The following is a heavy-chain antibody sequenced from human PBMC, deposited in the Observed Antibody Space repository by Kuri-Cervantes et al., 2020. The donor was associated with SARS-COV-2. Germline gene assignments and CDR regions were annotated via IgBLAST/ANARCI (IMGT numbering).Heavy chain of an antibody. D-gene: IGHD3-22*01. CDR2: INPDGSYT. J-gene: IGHJ6*02. CDR1: ACTFSGYW. CDR3: ARVYYYDSSGYPTDDYYYGMDV. V-gene: IGHV3-74*01. Sequence: LKIYCAASACTFSGYWIHWVRQAPGKGLVWVSRINPDGSYTNNADSVKGRFTISRDNSKNTLYLQMNSLRAEDTAVYYCARVYYYDSSGYPTDDYYYGMDVWGQGTTVTVSS.